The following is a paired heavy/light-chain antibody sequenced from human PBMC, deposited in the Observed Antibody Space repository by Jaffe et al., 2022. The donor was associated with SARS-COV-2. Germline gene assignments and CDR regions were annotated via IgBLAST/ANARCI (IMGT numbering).Heavy chain of an antibody. CDR3: AHRGAYCGGDCYLLGYFDY. CDR1: GFSLSTSGVG. V-gene: IGHV2-5*01. Sequence: QITLKESGPTLVKPTQTLTLTCTFSGFSLSTSGVGVGWIRQPPGKALEWLALIYWNDDKRYSPSLKSRLTITKDTSKNQVVLTMTNMDPVDTATYYCAHRGAYCGGDCYLLGYFDYWGQGTLVTVSS. J-gene: IGHJ4*02. CDR2: IYWNDDK. D-gene: IGHD2-21*02.
Light chain of an antibody. CDR2: AAS. J-gene: IGKJ3*01. Sequence: DIQMTQSPSSLSASVGDRVTITCRASQGISNYLAWYQQKPGKVPKLLIYAASTLQSGVPSRFSGSGSGTDFTLTISSLQPEDVATYYCQKYNSAPFTFGPGTKVDIK. CDR1: QGISNY. CDR3: QKYNSAPFT. V-gene: IGKV1-27*01.